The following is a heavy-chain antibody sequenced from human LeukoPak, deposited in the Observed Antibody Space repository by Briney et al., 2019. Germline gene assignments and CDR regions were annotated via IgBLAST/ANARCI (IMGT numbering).Heavy chain of an antibody. J-gene: IGHJ5*02. V-gene: IGHV4-34*01. D-gene: IGHD3-10*01. CDR2: INHSGST. CDR3: ARGRKGILNWFDP. Sequence: SETLSLTCAVYGGSFSGYYWSWIRQPPGKGLEWIGEINHSGSTNYNPSLKSRVTISVDTSKNQFSLKLSSVTAADTAVYYCARGRKGILNWFDPWGQGTLVTVS. CDR1: GGSFSGYY.